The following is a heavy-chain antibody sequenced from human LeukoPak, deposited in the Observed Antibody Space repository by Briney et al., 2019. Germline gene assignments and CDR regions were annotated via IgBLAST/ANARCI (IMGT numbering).Heavy chain of an antibody. V-gene: IGHV4-61*02. D-gene: IGHD6-19*01. CDR3: ARGSTMAGTRYFDY. CDR1: GGSISSGNYY. J-gene: IGHJ4*02. CDR2: IYTSGST. Sequence: PSQTLSLTCTVSGGSISSGNYYWSWIRQPAGKGLEWIGRIYTSGSTNYNPSLTNYNPPLKSRVTISVDTSKNQFSLKLSSVTAADTAVYYCARGSTMAGTRYFDYWGQGTLVTVSS.